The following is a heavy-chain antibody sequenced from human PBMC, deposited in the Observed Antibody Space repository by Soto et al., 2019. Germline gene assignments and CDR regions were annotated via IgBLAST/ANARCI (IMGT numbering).Heavy chain of an antibody. D-gene: IGHD3-3*01. V-gene: IGHV3-48*02. J-gene: IGHJ4*02. Sequence: GGSLRLSCAVSGFTFSPYSMNWVRQAPGKGLEWISYISSGGDTIYYADSVRGRFTVSRDNTKNSLYLQMDSLRDEDTAVYYCARDRSTIYGVVTPIDYWGQGTLVTVSS. CDR1: GFTFSPYS. CDR3: ARDRSTIYGVVTPIDY. CDR2: ISSGGDTI.